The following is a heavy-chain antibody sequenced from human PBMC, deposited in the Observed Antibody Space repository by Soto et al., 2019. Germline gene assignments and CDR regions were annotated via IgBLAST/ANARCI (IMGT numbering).Heavy chain of an antibody. CDR1: GFTFDDYA. J-gene: IGHJ3*02. D-gene: IGHD2-15*01. V-gene: IGHV3-9*01. CDR2: ISWNSGSI. Sequence: PVGSLRLSCAASGFTFDDYAMHWVRQAPGKGLEWVSGISWNSGSIGYADSVKGRFTISRDNAKNSLYLQMNSLRAEDTALYYCASLVVRDAFDIWGQGTMVTVSS. CDR3: ASLVVRDAFDI.